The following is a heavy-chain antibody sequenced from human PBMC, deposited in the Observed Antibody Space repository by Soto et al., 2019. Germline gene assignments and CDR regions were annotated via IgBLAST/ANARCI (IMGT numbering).Heavy chain of an antibody. CDR3: AKSVSYVVVPAALMYYFDS. CDR2: ISANGGRT. J-gene: IGHJ4*02. Sequence: EVQLLESGGGLVQPGGSLRLSCAASGFTFSSYAMSWVRQAPGKGLEWVSVISANGGRTYYADSVKGRFTISRDNSKNTLYLQMNSLRAEDTAVYYCAKSVSYVVVPAALMYYFDSWGQGTLVTVSS. V-gene: IGHV3-23*01. CDR1: GFTFSSYA. D-gene: IGHD2-2*01.